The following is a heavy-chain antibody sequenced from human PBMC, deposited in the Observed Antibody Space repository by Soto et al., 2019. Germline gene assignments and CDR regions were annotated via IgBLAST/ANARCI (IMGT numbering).Heavy chain of an antibody. CDR1: GGSFSGDY. V-gene: IGHV4-34*01. D-gene: IGHD6-19*01. CDR3: ARDQTTSSGWPGMDV. J-gene: IGHJ6*02. CDR2: INHSGST. Sequence: PSETLSLTCAVYGGSFSGDYWSWVRQPPGKGLEWIGEINHSGSTNYNPSLKSRVTISVDTSKNQFSLKLSSVTAADTAVYYCARDQTTSSGWPGMDVWGQGTTVT.